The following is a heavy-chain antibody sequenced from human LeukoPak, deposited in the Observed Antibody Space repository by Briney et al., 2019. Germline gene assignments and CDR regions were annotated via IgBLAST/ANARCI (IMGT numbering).Heavy chain of an antibody. CDR3: ARITVTTRDNDAFDI. CDR2: MNPSSGNT. D-gene: IGHD4-17*01. Sequence: ASVKVSCKAPGYTFTSYDINWVRQATGEGLEWMGWMNPSSGNTGYAQKFQGRVTISRNTSIRTAYMELSSLRSEDTAVYYCARITVTTRDNDAFDIWGQGTMVTVSS. J-gene: IGHJ3*02. CDR1: GYTFTSYD. V-gene: IGHV1-8*03.